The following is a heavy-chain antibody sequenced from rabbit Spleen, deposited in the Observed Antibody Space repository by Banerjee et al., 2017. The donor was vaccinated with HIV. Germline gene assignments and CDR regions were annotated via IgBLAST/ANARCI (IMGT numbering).Heavy chain of an antibody. CDR2: IYTGSGST. V-gene: IGHV1S40*01. CDR3: ASAYSDVYFDL. J-gene: IGHJ4*01. Sequence: QSLEESGGDLVTPGASLTLTCTASGFTLSSYWICWVRQAPGKGLEWIGCIYTGSGSTYYASWVNGRFTISKTSSTTVTLQVTSLTAADTATYFCASAYSDVYFDLWGQGTLVTVS. CDR1: GFTLSSYW. D-gene: IGHD6-1*01.